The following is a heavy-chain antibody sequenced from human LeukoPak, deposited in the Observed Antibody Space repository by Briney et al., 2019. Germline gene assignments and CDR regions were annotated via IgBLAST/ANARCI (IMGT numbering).Heavy chain of an antibody. CDR2: IIPIFGAA. CDR1: GGTFSSYA. Sequence: ASVTLSFKASGGTFSSYAISWVRHAPGQGLAWMGGIIPIFGAANYGQKFQGRVTITTDESTSTAYMELSSLRSEDTAVYYCARARDSSSWSYYYYYYMDVWGKGTTVTVSS. J-gene: IGHJ6*03. D-gene: IGHD6-13*01. CDR3: ARARDSSSWSYYYYYYMDV. V-gene: IGHV1-69*05.